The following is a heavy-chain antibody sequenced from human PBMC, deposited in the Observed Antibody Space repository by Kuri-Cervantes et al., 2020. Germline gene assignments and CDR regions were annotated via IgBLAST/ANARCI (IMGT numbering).Heavy chain of an antibody. CDR3: SREAPAPRYCSSTSCYAGVD. V-gene: IGHV4-34*01. CDR1: GGSFSVYY. Sequence: TLSLTCAVYGGSFSVYYWSWIRQPPGKGLEWIGEINHSGSTNYNPSLKSRVTISVDTSKNQFSLMLSSVTAADTAVYYWSREAPAPRYCSSTSCYAGVDWGQGTLVTVSS. D-gene: IGHD2-2*01. J-gene: IGHJ4*02. CDR2: INHSGST.